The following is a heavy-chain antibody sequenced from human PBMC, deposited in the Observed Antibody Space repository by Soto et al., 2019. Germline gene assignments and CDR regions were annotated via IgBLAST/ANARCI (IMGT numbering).Heavy chain of an antibody. CDR2: IKSKTDGGTT. Sequence: SVSNAWMNWVRQAPGKGLEWVGRIKSKTDGGTTDYAAPVKGRFTISRDDSKNTLYLQMNSLKTEDTAVYYCTTAYRERFGELFTYYGMDVWGQGTTVTVSS. V-gene: IGHV3-15*07. J-gene: IGHJ6*02. CDR3: TTAYRERFGELFTYYGMDV. D-gene: IGHD3-10*01. CDR1: SVSNAW.